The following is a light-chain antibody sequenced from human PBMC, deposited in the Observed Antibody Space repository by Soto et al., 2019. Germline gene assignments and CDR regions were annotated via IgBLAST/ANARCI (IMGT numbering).Light chain of an antibody. CDR1: QSVSSY. V-gene: IGKV3-11*01. CDR2: DAS. J-gene: IGKJ1*01. CDR3: QQRSNWPT. Sequence: EIVLTQSPATLSLSPGERATLSCRASQSVSSYLAWYQQKPGQAPRLLIYDASNRATGIPARFSGSGSGTDITLTISSLEPEEFAVYYCQQRSNWPTFGQGTKVEIK.